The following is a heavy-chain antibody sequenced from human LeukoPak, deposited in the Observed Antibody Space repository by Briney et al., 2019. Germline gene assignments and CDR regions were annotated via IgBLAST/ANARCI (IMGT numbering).Heavy chain of an antibody. D-gene: IGHD6-13*01. V-gene: IGHV3-21*01. CDR3: ATDRSLSWFDY. CDR1: GFPFSPYT. CDR2: ISSSNSHI. J-gene: IGHJ4*02. Sequence: GGSLRLSCATSGFPFSPYTVNWVRQAPGKGLEWVSFISSSNSHIHYADSVKGRFSISRDNAKNSLYVQMNSLRAEDTAVYYCATDRSLSWFDYWGQGTLVTVSS.